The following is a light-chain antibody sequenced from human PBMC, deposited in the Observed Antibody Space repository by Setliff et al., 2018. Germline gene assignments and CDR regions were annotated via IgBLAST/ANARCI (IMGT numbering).Light chain of an antibody. J-gene: IGLJ1*01. CDR2: DVS. CDR1: SSDVGGYNY. V-gene: IGLV2-14*01. CDR3: SSYTSSSTDG. Sequence: QAALAQPASVSGSPGQSITKSCTGTSSDVGGYNYVSWYQQHPGKAPKLMIYDVSKRPSGVSNRFSGSKSGNTASLTISGLQAEDEADYYCSSYTSSSTDGFGTGTRSPS.